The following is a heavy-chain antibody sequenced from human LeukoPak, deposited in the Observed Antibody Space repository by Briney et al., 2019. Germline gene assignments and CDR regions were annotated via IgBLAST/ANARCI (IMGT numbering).Heavy chain of an antibody. CDR2: ISSSSSYI. CDR3: PTSPSKEGYCSGGSWYSGYYYGMDV. D-gene: IGHD2-15*01. CDR1: GFTFSSYS. J-gene: IGHJ6*02. V-gene: IGHV3-21*01. Sequence: GGSLRLSCAASGFTFSSYSMNWVRQAPGKGLEWVSSISSSSSYIYYADSVKGRFTISRDNAKNSLYLQMNSLRAEDTAVYYCPTSPSKEGYCSGGSWYSGYYYGMDVWGQGTTVTVSS.